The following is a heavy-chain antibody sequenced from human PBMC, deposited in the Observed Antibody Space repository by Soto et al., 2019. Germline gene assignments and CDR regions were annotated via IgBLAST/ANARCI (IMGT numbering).Heavy chain of an antibody. CDR3: AREGSSSWYRYYYGMDV. V-gene: IGHV4-39*02. CDR2: IYYSGST. D-gene: IGHD6-13*01. CDR1: GGSTSSDNY. Sequence: PSETLSLTCTVSGGSTSSDNYWSWIRQPPGKGLEWIGHIYYSGSTYYNPSLKSRVTISVDTSKNQFSLKLSSVTAADTAVYYCAREGSSSWYRYYYGMDVWGQGTTVTVSS. J-gene: IGHJ6*02.